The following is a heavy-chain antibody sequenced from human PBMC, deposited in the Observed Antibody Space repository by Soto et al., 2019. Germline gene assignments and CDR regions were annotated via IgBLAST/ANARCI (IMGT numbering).Heavy chain of an antibody. CDR3: AREGVAAAGIDY. Sequence: SETLSLTCTVSGDSISASSYFWAWIRQPPGKGLEWIASIYYSGRTYYNPSLKSRVFISVDTSKNQFSLKLSSVSAPDTAVYYCAREGVAAAGIDYWGQATLVTVSS. CDR2: IYYSGRT. J-gene: IGHJ4*01. CDR1: GDSISASSYF. D-gene: IGHD6-13*01. V-gene: IGHV4-39*02.